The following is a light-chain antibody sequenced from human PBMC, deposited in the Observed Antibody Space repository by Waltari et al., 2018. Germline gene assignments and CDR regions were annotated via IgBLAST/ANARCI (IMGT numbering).Light chain of an antibody. CDR1: ESLLHSNGRTY. CDR3: MQSTQHRQT. J-gene: IGKJ1*01. Sequence: DIVMTQSPLSLSVTPGQPASISCKSSESLLHSNGRTYFYWYLQKPGQPPQLLIFEIFRRVPGVPDRVSGSGSGTDFTLTISRLETEDVGIDYCMQSTQHRQTFGQGTKVEI. CDR2: EIF. V-gene: IGKV2D-29*01.